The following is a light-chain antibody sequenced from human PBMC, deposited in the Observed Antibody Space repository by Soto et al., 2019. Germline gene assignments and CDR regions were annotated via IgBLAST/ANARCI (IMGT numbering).Light chain of an antibody. Sequence: QSVLTQPPSASGTPGQRVTISCSGSSSNVGSNTVNWYQQLPGTAPKLLMFGNNQRPSGVPDRFSGSKSGTSASLAISGLQSEDEADYYCATWDDSLNGYVFGTGTKVTVL. CDR2: GNN. CDR1: SSNVGSNT. V-gene: IGLV1-44*01. CDR3: ATWDDSLNGYV. J-gene: IGLJ1*01.